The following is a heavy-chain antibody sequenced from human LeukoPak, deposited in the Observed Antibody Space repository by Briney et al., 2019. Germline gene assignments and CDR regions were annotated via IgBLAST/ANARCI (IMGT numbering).Heavy chain of an antibody. CDR1: GFTFSSYW. J-gene: IGHJ3*02. V-gene: IGHV3-7*01. CDR3: ARKDSRNAPFAFGI. Sequence: GGSLRLSCAASGFTFSSYWMSWVRQAPGKGLEWVANIKQDGSEKYYVDSVKGRFTISRDNAKNSLYLQMNSLRAEDTAVYYCARKDSRNAPFAFGIWGQGTMVTVSS. CDR2: IKQDGSEK. D-gene: IGHD3-22*01.